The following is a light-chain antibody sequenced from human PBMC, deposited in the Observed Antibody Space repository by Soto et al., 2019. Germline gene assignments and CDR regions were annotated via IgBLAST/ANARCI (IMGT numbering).Light chain of an antibody. CDR2: EVS. V-gene: IGLV2-14*01. J-gene: IGLJ2*01. Sequence: QSALTQPASVSGSPGQSITISCTGTSSDVGGYNYVSWYQQHPGKAPKLMIYEVSDRPSGVSNRCSGSKSGNTASLTISGLQAEDEAHYYCSSSTSSIVVFGGGTKLTVL. CDR3: SSSTSSIVV. CDR1: SSDVGGYNY.